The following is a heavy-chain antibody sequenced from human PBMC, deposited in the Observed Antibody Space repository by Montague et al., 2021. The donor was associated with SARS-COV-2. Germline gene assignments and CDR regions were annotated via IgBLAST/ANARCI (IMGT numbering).Heavy chain of an antibody. CDR3: ARGLHMRWFGESKNWFDP. J-gene: IGHJ5*02. CDR1: GGSFSGYY. V-gene: IGHV4-34*01. D-gene: IGHD3-10*01. Sequence: SETLSLTCAVYGGSFSGYYWSWIRQPPGKGLEWIGEINHSGSTNYNPSLKSRVTISVDTSKNQFSLKLSSVTAADTAVYYCARGLHMRWFGESKNWFDPWGQGTLVTVSS. CDR2: INHSGST.